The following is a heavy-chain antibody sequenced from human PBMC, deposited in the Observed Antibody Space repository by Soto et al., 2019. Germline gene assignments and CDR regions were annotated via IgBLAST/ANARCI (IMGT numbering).Heavy chain of an antibody. V-gene: IGHV3-11*01. CDR1: GFTFSDYY. CDR2: ISGSGNIL. J-gene: IGHJ4*02. D-gene: IGHD3-22*01. Sequence: GGSLRLSCAASGFTFSDYYMSWIRQAPGKGLEWVSYISGSGNILYYADSVKGRFTISRDIGKNSLYLQMNSLRAEDTAVYYCARDLAYYDSSGYFDYWGQGTLVTVSS. CDR3: ARDLAYYDSSGYFDY.